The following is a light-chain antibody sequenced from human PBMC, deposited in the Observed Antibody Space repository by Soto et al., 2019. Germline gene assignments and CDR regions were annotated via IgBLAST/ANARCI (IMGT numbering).Light chain of an antibody. J-gene: IGKJ1*01. CDR3: QQDKPYFQT. Sequence: EIHVSHSPSTLSDFLIDIGTITFLASQSISTWLAWYQQKPGKVPKLLIFKASSLQSGAPSRFSGSGSGTDFTLTISSLQPDDFATYYCQQDKPYFQTFGQGAKVDIK. V-gene: IGKV1-5*03. CDR2: KAS. CDR1: QSISTW.